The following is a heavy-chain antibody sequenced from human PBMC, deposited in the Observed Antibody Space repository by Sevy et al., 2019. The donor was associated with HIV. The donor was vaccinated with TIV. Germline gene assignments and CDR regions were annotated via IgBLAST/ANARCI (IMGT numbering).Heavy chain of an antibody. CDR2: INPSDGTT. CDR3: ARDWSGYAQFDY. V-gene: IGHV1-46*01. CDR1: GDTFTSYY. J-gene: IGHJ4*02. Sequence: ASVKVSCKASGDTFTSYYMHWVRQAPGQGLEWMRIINPSDGTTNYAQKFQGRVTMTRDTSTNTLYMELSSLRFEDTAVYYCARDWSGYAQFDYWGQGTLVTVSS. D-gene: IGHD2-2*01.